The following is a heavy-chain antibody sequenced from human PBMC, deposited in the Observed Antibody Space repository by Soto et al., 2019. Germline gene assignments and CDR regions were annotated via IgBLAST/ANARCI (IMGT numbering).Heavy chain of an antibody. Sequence: EVQLVESGGGLVQPGGSLKLSCVASGFAFSDSAIHWVRQSSGKGLEWVGRIKDKGNNYAIAYAASVTGRFTVSRDDSKNTAYLQINSLKIEDTAIYFCTRQRIFWADHMTAAVSNDGFDIWGQGTMVTVSS. CDR1: GFAFSDSA. V-gene: IGHV3-73*01. CDR3: TRQRIFWADHMTAAVSNDGFDI. CDR2: IKDKGNNYAI. D-gene: IGHD2-21*02. J-gene: IGHJ3*02.